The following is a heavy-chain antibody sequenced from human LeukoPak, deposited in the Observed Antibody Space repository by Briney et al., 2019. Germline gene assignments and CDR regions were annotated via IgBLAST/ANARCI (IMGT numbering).Heavy chain of an antibody. Sequence: SETLSLTCTVSGGSISSYYGSWIRQPPGKGLEWIGYIYYSGSTNYNPSLKSRVTISVDTSKNQFSLKLSSVTAADTAVYYCARGRSSSWYPGDYWGQGTLVTVSS. D-gene: IGHD6-13*01. CDR3: ARGRSSSWYPGDY. J-gene: IGHJ4*02. CDR1: GGSISSYY. CDR2: IYYSGST. V-gene: IGHV4-59*01.